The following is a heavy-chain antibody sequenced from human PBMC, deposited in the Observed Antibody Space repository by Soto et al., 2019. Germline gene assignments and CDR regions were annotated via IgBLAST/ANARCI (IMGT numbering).Heavy chain of an antibody. CDR2: ISSCGSTI. V-gene: IGHV3-48*02. J-gene: IGHJ6*02. CDR1: GFSFSTYS. Sequence: EVQLVESGGGLVQPGGSLRLSCAASGFSFSTYSMNWVRQAPGKGLEWVSYISSCGSTIYYVDSVKGRFTISRDNAKNSLYLQMNSLRDEDTAVYYCARGGSSSDNGMDVWGQGTTVTVSS. CDR3: ARGGSSSDNGMDV. D-gene: IGHD6-6*01.